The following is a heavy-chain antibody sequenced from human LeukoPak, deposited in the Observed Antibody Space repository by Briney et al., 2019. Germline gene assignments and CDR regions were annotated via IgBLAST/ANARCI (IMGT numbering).Heavy chain of an antibody. CDR3: TKVSSTGVLCYFDY. Sequence: GGSLRLSCAASGFNFRSYGMHWVRQAPGMGLEWVAIISYDGSTKYYADSVKGRFTISRDNSKNTLFLQMNSLRAEDTAVYYCTKVSSTGVLCYFDYWGQGTLVTVSS. CDR1: GFNFRSYG. CDR2: ISYDGSTK. V-gene: IGHV3-30*18. D-gene: IGHD1-1*01. J-gene: IGHJ4*02.